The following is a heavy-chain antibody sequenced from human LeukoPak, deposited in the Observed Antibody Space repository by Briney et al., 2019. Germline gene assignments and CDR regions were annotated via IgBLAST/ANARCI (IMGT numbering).Heavy chain of an antibody. CDR2: IYYSGST. CDR3: ARDRGQWLLNWFDP. V-gene: IGHV4-59*01. D-gene: IGHD6-19*01. Sequence: PSETLSLTCTVSSGSISSYYWSWIRQPPGKGLEWIGYIYYSGSTNYNPSLKSRVTISVDTSKNQFSLKLSSVTAADTAVYYCARDRGQWLLNWFDPWGQGTLVTVSS. CDR1: SGSISSYY. J-gene: IGHJ5*02.